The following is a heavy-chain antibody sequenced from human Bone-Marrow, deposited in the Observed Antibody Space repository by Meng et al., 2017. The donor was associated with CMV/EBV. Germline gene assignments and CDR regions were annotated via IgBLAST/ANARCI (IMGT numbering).Heavy chain of an antibody. CDR2: IYYSGST. J-gene: IGHJ4*02. CDR3: ARGGSYYSFFDY. V-gene: IGHV4-59*01. Sequence: SETLSLTCTVSGGSISSYYWSWIRQPPGKGLEWIGYIYYSGSTNYNPSLKSRVTMSVDTSKNQFSLKLSSMTAADTAVYFCARGGSYYSFFDYWAQGTLVTVSS. D-gene: IGHD1-26*01. CDR1: GGSISSYY.